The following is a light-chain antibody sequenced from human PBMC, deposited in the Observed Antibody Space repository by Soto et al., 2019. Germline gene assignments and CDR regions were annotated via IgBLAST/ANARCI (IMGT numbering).Light chain of an antibody. CDR2: GAS. J-gene: IGKJ5*01. Sequence: DIVLTQSPGTLSLSPGERATLSCRASQSVSSSYLAWYQQKPGQAPRLLIYGASSSATGIPDRFRGSGSGEYFNLTISRLEPADFGVYYCQQYGSSHPFGKGNDWRL. V-gene: IGKV3-20*01. CDR1: QSVSSSY. CDR3: QQYGSSHP.